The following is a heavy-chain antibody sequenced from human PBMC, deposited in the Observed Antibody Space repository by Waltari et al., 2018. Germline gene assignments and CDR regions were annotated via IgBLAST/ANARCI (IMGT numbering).Heavy chain of an antibody. V-gene: IGHV4-4*02. CDR3: ARDSGSGQYYYYGMDV. CDR1: GGSISSSNW. J-gene: IGHJ6*02. D-gene: IGHD3-10*01. Sequence: QVQLQESGPGLVKPSGTLSLTCAVSGGSISSSNWWSWVRQPPGKGLEWIGEIYHRGSTNYTPSLKSRVTISVDKSKNQFSLKLSSVTAADTAVYYCARDSGSGQYYYYGMDVWGQGTTVTVSS. CDR2: IYHRGST.